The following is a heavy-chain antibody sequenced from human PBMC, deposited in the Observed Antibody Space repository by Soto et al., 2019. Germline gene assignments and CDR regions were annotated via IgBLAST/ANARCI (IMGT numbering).Heavy chain of an antibody. D-gene: IGHD2-21*02. J-gene: IGHJ4*02. CDR2: ISDSGGSA. Sequence: GGSLRLSCAASGFPLSRYAMSWVRQAPGKGLEWVSGISDSGGSAYYADSVKGRFTISRDNSKNTLYLQIHSLRAEDTAVYYCARHLSRVVPAIFDYWGQGTLVTVSS. CDR1: GFPLSRYA. CDR3: ARHLSRVVPAIFDY. V-gene: IGHV3-23*01.